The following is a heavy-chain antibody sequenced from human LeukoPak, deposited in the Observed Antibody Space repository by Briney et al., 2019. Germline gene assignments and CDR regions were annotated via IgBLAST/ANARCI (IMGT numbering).Heavy chain of an antibody. D-gene: IGHD3-16*01. V-gene: IGHV3-53*01. J-gene: IGHJ4*02. CDR3: ARQFGGTYDVL. CDR1: GFTVSNNY. Sequence: PGGSLRLSCAASGFTVSNNYMSWVRQAPGKGLEWVSVIHSGGTTNYADSVQGRFTISRDNSKTTVYLHMNSLRAEDTAVYYCARQFGGTYDVLWGQGTLVTVSS. CDR2: IHSGGTT.